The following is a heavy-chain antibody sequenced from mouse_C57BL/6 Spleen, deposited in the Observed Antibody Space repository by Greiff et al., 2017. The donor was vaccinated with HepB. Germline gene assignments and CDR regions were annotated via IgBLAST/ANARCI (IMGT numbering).Heavy chain of an antibody. D-gene: IGHD1-1*01. V-gene: IGHV1-82*01. Sequence: VQLQQSGPELVKPGASVKISCKASGYAFSSSWMNWVKQRPGKGLEWIGRIYPGDGDTNYNGKFKGKATLAADKSSSTAYMQLSSLTSADSAVYFCASSDCGSSYWDFDYWGQGTTLTVSS. J-gene: IGHJ2*01. CDR3: ASSDCGSSYWDFDY. CDR2: IYPGDGDT. CDR1: GYAFSSSW.